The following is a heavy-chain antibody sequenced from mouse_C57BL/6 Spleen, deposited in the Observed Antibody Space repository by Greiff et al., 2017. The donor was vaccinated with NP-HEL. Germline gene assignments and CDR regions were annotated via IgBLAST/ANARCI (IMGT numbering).Heavy chain of an antibody. CDR2: INPNNGGT. CDR1: GYTFTDYY. CDR3: ARHLLFFDY. V-gene: IGHV1-26*01. D-gene: IGHD2-10*01. Sequence: EVQLQQSGPELVKPGASVKISCKASGYTFTDYYMNWVKQSHGKSLEWIGDINPNNGGTSYNQKFKGKATLTVDKSSSTAYMELRSLTSEDSAVYYCARHLLFFDYWGQGTTLTVSS. J-gene: IGHJ2*01.